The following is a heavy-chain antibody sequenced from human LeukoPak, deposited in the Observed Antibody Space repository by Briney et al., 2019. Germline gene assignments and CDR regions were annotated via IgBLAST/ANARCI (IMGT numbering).Heavy chain of an antibody. Sequence: GASVKVSCKASGGTFSSYAISWVRQAPGQGLEWMGWINAGNGNTKYSQKFQGRVTITRDTSASTAYMELSSLRSEDTAVYYCARADAGAPPLDYWGQGTLVTVSS. CDR3: ARADAGAPPLDY. CDR2: INAGNGNT. CDR1: GGTFSSYA. J-gene: IGHJ4*02. D-gene: IGHD1-26*01. V-gene: IGHV1-3*01.